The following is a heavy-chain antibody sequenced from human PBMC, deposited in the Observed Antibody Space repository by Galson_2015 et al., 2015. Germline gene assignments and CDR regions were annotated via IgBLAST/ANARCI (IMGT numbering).Heavy chain of an antibody. J-gene: IGHJ6*02. Sequence: SLRLSCAASGFTFSSYDMHWVRQATGKGLEWVSAIGTAGDTYYPGSVKGRFTISRDNAKNSLYLQMNSLRAEDTAVYYCARELQLLLGKYYYYYYGMDVWVQGTTVTVAS. V-gene: IGHV3-13*01. CDR2: IGTAGDT. CDR3: ARELQLLLGKYYYYYYGMDV. CDR1: GFTFSSYD. D-gene: IGHD6-19*01.